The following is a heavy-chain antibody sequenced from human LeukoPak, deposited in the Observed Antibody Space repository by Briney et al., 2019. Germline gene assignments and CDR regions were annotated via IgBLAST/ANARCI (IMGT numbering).Heavy chain of an antibody. CDR2: INPSGGST. CDR1: GYTFTSYY. D-gene: IGHD3-10*01. V-gene: IGHV1-46*01. Sequence: GASVKVSCKASGYTFTSYYMHWVRQAPGQGLEWMGIINPSGGSTSYAQKFQGRVTMTRDTSTSTVYMELSSLRSEDTAVYYCARDPVHGVGTGYFDYWGQGTQVTVSS. CDR3: ARDPVHGVGTGYFDY. J-gene: IGHJ4*02.